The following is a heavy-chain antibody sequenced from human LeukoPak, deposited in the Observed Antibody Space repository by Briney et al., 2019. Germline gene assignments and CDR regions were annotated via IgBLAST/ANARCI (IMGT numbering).Heavy chain of an antibody. D-gene: IGHD3-22*01. Sequence: GGSLRLSCAASGFTFSNYGMSWVRQAPGKGLEWVSTISGSGGNTYYADSVKGRFTISRDTSKNTLYLQMNSPRAEDTAVYYCAKDMYYDSSGPVFDYRGQGTLVTVSS. CDR2: ISGSGGNT. J-gene: IGHJ4*02. CDR1: GFTFSNYG. CDR3: AKDMYYDSSGPVFDY. V-gene: IGHV3-23*01.